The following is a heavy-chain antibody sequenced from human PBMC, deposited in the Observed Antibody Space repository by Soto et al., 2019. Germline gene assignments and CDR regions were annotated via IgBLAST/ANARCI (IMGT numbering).Heavy chain of an antibody. J-gene: IGHJ6*02. D-gene: IGHD2-15*01. V-gene: IGHV1-69*12. CDR1: GGTFSSYA. CDR2: IIPIFGTA. CDR3: ARRKPGYCSGGSCYTYYYYGMDV. Sequence: QVQLVQSGAEVKKPGSSVKVSCKASGGTFSSYAISWVRQAPGQGLEWMGGIIPIFGTANYAQKFQGRVTITADESTSTDYMELSSLRSEDTAVYYCARRKPGYCSGGSCYTYYYYGMDVWGQGTTVTVSS.